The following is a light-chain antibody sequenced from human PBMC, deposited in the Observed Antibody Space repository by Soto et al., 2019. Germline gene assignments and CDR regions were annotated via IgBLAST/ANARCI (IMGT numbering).Light chain of an antibody. CDR3: QQHYTTPRT. Sequence: DIVITQSPDSLAVSLGYRSTIHCKSIHSILFTSDNKNYLAWYQQKSGQPPRLLIYWASTRESGVPDRFSGRGSGTDFSLTISSLEAEDVAVYYCQQHYTTPRTFGQGTKVDIK. CDR1: HSILFTSDNKNY. CDR2: WAS. J-gene: IGKJ1*01. V-gene: IGKV4-1*01.